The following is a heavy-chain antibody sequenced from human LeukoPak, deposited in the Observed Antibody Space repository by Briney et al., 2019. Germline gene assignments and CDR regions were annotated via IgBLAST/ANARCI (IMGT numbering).Heavy chain of an antibody. CDR3: ARGTNWSPLDFDH. CDR1: GFTVSSNY. D-gene: IGHD1-20*01. J-gene: IGHJ4*02. V-gene: IGHV3-53*01. Sequence: PGGSLRLSCAASGFTVSSNYMSWVRQAPGKGLEWVSVIYSGGSTYYADSVKGRFTISRDNSKNTLYLQMNSLRAEDTAVYYCARGTNWSPLDFDHWGQGTLVTVSS. CDR2: IYSGGST.